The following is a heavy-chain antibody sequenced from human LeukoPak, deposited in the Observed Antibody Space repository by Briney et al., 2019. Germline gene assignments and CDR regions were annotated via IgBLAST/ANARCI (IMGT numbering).Heavy chain of an antibody. J-gene: IGHJ4*02. D-gene: IGHD6-13*01. CDR2: VWNDGTKK. V-gene: IGHV3-30*02. Sequence: GGSLRLSCAASGFTFSSYGMHWVRQAPGKGLEWVAVVWNDGTKKYYADSVKGRFTISRDKSKNTLYLQMNSLRDEDTAVYYCAKDAEHSSGWYPGNWGQGTLVIVSS. CDR3: AKDAEHSSGWYPGN. CDR1: GFTFSSYG.